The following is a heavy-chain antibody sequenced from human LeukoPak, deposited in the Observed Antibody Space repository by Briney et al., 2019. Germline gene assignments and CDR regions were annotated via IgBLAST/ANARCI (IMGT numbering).Heavy chain of an antibody. V-gene: IGHV3-74*01. CDR1: GFPFSNYW. CDR3: ARGYYSSSRFDS. D-gene: IGHD6-13*01. CDR2: VNSHGSTT. J-gene: IGHJ4*02. Sequence: GGSLRLSCAASGFPFSNYWMHWVRQAPGKGLVWVSRVNSHGSTTNYADSVKGRFTISRDNAENTLYMRMNSLRPEDTAVYYCARGYYSSSRFDSWGQGPLGTVSS.